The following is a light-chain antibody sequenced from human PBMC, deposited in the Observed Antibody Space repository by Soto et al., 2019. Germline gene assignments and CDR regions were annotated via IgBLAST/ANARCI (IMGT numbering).Light chain of an antibody. CDR3: QQYNNYPRT. CDR2: RAS. J-gene: IGKJ1*01. Sequence: DIQMTQFPSTLPASVGDIVTITCRASQTVDTWLAWYQQKPGKAPSLLIYRASSLESGVPSRFSGSGSGTEFTLTIRSLQPDDFASYYCQQYNNYPRTFGQGTKVEVK. CDR1: QTVDTW. V-gene: IGKV1-5*03.